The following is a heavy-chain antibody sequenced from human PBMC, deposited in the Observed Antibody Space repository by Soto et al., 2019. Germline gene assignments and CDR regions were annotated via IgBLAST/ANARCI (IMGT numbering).Heavy chain of an antibody. V-gene: IGHV3-74*01. CDR3: ERGGSDSSRGHDL. J-gene: IGHJ4*02. CDR1: GFTFCSYC. Sequence: VSLKLSSAASGFTFCSYCMHCLRQPPGKGLVWLSRISSDVRNTNYADSVKGRFTISRDNAKNTLYLQMSSLRAEDTAVYYCERGGSDSSRGHDLWGQGTLVTVSS. CDR2: ISSDVRNT. D-gene: IGHD3-22*01.